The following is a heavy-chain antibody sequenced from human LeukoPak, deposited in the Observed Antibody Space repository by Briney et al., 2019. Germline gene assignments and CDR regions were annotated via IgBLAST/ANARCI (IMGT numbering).Heavy chain of an antibody. V-gene: IGHV3-53*01. CDR3: ARARYYYGSGSYYRPAFFDY. D-gene: IGHD3-10*01. CDR2: IYSGGST. J-gene: IGHJ4*02. Sequence: GGSLRLSCAASGFTVSSNYMSWVRQAPGKGLEWVSVIYSGGSTYYADSVKGRFTISRDNSKNTLYLQMNSLRAEDTAVYYCARARYYYGSGSYYRPAFFDYWGQGTLVTVSS. CDR1: GFTVSSNY.